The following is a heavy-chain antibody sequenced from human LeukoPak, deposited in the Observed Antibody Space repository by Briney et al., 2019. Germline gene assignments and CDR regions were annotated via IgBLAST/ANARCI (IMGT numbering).Heavy chain of an antibody. V-gene: IGHV3-30*04. CDR1: GFAFSSYA. Sequence: GGSLRLSCAASGFAFSSYAMHWVRQAPGKGLEWVAVTSYDGSNKYYADSVKGRFTISRDNSKNTLYLQMNSLRAEDTAVYCCARPYSSGWYGDFDFWGQGTLVTVFS. CDR2: TSYDGSNK. D-gene: IGHD6-19*01. CDR3: ARPYSSGWYGDFDF. J-gene: IGHJ4*02.